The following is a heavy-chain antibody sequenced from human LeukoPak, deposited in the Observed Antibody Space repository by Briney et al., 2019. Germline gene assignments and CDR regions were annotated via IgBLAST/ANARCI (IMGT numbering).Heavy chain of an antibody. D-gene: IGHD3-3*01. Sequence: PGGALRLSCAGSGFTFSRNTMNWVRQAPGKGLEGVSYITSSSSYIYYADSVKGRFTISRDNAKNSLSLQMNSLRAEDTAVYYCARSSANGHFLEWYLDYWGQGTLVTVSS. CDR1: GFTFSRNT. CDR3: ARSSANGHFLEWYLDY. CDR2: ITSSSSYI. V-gene: IGHV3-21*01. J-gene: IGHJ4*02.